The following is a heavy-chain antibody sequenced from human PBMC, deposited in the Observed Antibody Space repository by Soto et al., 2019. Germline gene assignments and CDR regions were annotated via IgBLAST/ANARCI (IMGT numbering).Heavy chain of an antibody. CDR1: GFTFSSYA. CDR3: SREDYPYYDFWSGYRNWFDP. V-gene: IGHV3-30-3*01. J-gene: IGHJ5*02. Sequence: PGGSLRLSCAASGFTFSSYAMHWVRQAPGKGLEWVAVISYDGSNKYYADSVEGRFTISRDNSKNTLYLQMNSLRAEDTAVYYCSREDYPYYDFWSGYRNWFDPWGQGTLVTVSS. CDR2: ISYDGSNK. D-gene: IGHD3-3*01.